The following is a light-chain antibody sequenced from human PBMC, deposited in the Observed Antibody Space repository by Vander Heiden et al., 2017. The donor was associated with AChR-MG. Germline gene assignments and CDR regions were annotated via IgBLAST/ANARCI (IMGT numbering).Light chain of an antibody. V-gene: IGLV4-69*01. CDR1: SGHSSYA. J-gene: IGLJ1*01. CDR3: QTWGTGIQV. Sequence: QVVLTQSPSVSASLGATVKLTCTLSSGHSSYAIAWHQEQPEKGPRYLMKVNSDGSHSKGDGIPDRFSGSSSGAERYLTISSLQSEDEADYYCQTWGTGIQVFGTGTKVTVL. CDR2: VNSDGSH.